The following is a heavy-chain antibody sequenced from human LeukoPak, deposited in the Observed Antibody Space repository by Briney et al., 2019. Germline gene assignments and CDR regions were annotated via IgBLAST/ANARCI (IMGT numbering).Heavy chain of an antibody. J-gene: IGHJ4*02. CDR3: AKGEGGSYSGPDY. CDR1: GFTFSSYA. D-gene: IGHD1-26*01. CDR2: ISGSGGST. Sequence: GGSLRLSCAASGFTFSSYAMSWVRQAPGKGLEWVSAISGSGGSTYYADSAKGRFTISRDNSKNTLYLQMNSLRAEDTAVYYCAKGEGGSYSGPDYWGQGTLVTVSS. V-gene: IGHV3-23*01.